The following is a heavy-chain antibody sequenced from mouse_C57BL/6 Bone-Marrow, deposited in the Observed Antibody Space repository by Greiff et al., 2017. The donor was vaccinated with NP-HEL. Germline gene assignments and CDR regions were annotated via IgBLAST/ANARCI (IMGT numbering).Heavy chain of an antibody. Sequence: QVQLQQSGPELVKPGASVKISCKASGYAFSSSWMNWVKQRPGKGLEWIGRIYPGDGDTNYNGKFKGKATLTADKSSSTAYMQLSSLTSEDSAVYFCARNWALNYYGSNYYAMDYWGQGTSVTVSS. D-gene: IGHD1-1*01. CDR1: GYAFSSSW. V-gene: IGHV1-82*01. CDR2: IYPGDGDT. J-gene: IGHJ4*01. CDR3: ARNWALNYYGSNYYAMDY.